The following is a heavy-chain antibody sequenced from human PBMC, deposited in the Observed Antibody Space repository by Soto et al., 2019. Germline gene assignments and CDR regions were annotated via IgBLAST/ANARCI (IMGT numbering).Heavy chain of an antibody. CDR1: GFTFSNAW. J-gene: IGHJ6*03. V-gene: IGHV3-15*01. Sequence: GGSLRLSCAASGFTFSNAWMSWVRQAPGKGLEWVGRIKSKTDGGTTDYAAPVKGRFTISRDDSKNTLYLQMNSLKTEDTAVYYCAGLGNYARRPYYYYYYMDVWGKGTTVTVSS. CDR3: AGLGNYARRPYYYYYYMDV. CDR2: IKSKTDGGTT. D-gene: IGHD4-4*01.